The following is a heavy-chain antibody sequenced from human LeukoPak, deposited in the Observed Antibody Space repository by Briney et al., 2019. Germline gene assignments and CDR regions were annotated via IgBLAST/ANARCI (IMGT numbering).Heavy chain of an antibody. V-gene: IGHV3-23*01. Sequence: PGGSLRLSCAASGFTFSSYAMSWVRQAPGKGLEWVSAISGSGGSTYYADSVKGRFTISRDNSKNTLYLQMDSLRAEDTAVYYCAKNLLAAGSYPPYYYYMDVWGKGTTVTVSS. CDR3: AKNLLAAGSYPPYYYYMDV. D-gene: IGHD1-26*01. J-gene: IGHJ6*03. CDR1: GFTFSSYA. CDR2: ISGSGGST.